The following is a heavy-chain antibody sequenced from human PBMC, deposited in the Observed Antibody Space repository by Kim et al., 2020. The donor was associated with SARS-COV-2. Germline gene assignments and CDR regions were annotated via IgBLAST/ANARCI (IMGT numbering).Heavy chain of an antibody. CDR2: IYSGGST. J-gene: IGHJ6*02. V-gene: IGHV3-53*04. CDR3: ARDHFYYYGSGRRDYGMDV. CDR1: GFTVSSNY. D-gene: IGHD3-10*01. Sequence: GGSLRLSCAASGFTVSSNYMSWVRQAPGKGLEWVSVIYSGGSTYYADSVKGRFTISRHNSKNTLYLQMNSLRAEDTAVYYCARDHFYYYGSGRRDYGMDVWGQGTTVTVSS.